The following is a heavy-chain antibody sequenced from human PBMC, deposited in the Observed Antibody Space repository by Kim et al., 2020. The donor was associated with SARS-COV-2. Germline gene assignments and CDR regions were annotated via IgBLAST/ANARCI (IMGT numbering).Heavy chain of an antibody. CDR2: IYYSGST. CDR3: AREGGSSSADFDY. D-gene: IGHD6-6*01. J-gene: IGHJ4*02. CDR1: GGSISSGDYY. Sequence: SETLSLTCTVSGGSISSGDYYWSWIRQPPGKGLEWIGYIYYSGSTYYNPSLKSRVTISVDTSKNQFSLKLSSVTVADTAVYYCAREGGSSSADFDYWGQGTLVTVSS. V-gene: IGHV4-30-4*01.